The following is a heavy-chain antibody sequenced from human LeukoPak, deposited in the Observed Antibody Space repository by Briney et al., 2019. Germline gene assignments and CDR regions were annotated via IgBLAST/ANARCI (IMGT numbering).Heavy chain of an antibody. CDR1: GGSISSGGYY. CDR2: IYYSGST. V-gene: IGHV4-61*08. Sequence: PSETLSLTCTVSGGSISSGGYYWSWIRQHPGKGLEWIGYIYYSGSTYYNPSLKSRVTISVDTSKNQFSLKLTSVTAADTAVYYCARGGGSGYSYGWGQGTLVTVSS. D-gene: IGHD5-18*01. CDR3: ARGGGSGYSYG. J-gene: IGHJ4*02.